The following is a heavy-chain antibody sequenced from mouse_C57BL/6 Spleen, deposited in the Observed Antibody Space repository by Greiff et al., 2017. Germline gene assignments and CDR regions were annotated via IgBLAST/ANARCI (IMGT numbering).Heavy chain of an antibody. CDR3: ARNYYGSRGYAD. J-gene: IGHJ3*01. Sequence: EVQLQQSGPELVKPGASVKISCKASGYKFTDYYMNWVKQSHGKSLEWIGDINPNNGGTSYNQKFKGKATLTVDKSSSTAYMELRSLTSEDSAVYYRARNYYGSRGYADWGQGTLVTVSA. V-gene: IGHV1-26*01. CDR2: INPNNGGT. CDR1: GYKFTDYY. D-gene: IGHD1-1*01.